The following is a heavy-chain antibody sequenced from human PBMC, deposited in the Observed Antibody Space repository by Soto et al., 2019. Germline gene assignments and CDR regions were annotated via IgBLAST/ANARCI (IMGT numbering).Heavy chain of an antibody. CDR1: GFTFSSYS. CDR3: AFAGSGSYSNVADAFDI. D-gene: IGHD3-10*01. V-gene: IGHV3-21*01. Sequence: EVQLVESGGGLVKPGGSLRLSCAASGFTFSSYSMNWVRQAPGKGLEWVSSISSSGTYIYYADSVKGRFTISRDNAKNSLSLQMNSLRAEDTAVYYCAFAGSGSYSNVADAFDIWGQGTMVTVSS. CDR2: ISSSGTYI. J-gene: IGHJ3*02.